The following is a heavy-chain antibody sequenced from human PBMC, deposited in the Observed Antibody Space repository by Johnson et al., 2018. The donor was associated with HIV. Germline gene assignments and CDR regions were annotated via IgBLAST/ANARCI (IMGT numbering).Heavy chain of an antibody. J-gene: IGHJ3*02. Sequence: VQLVESGGGLVQPGGSLRLSCAASGFTVSSNYMSWVRQAPGKGLEWVSDISDSGGSTYYADSVKGRFTISRDNSKNTLYLQMNSLRAEDTAVYYCARERHAFDIWGQGTMVTVSS. CDR3: ARERHAFDI. CDR1: GFTVSSNY. CDR2: SDSGGST. V-gene: IGHV3-66*02.